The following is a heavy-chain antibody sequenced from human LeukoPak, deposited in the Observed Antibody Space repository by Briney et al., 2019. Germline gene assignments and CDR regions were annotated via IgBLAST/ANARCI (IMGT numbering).Heavy chain of an antibody. CDR1: GGSISGYY. V-gene: IGHV4-34*01. CDR2: INHSGST. Sequence: SETLSLTCTVSGGSISGYYWSWIRQPPGKGLEWIGEINHSGSTNYNPSLKSRVTISVDTSKNQFSLKLSSVTAADTAVYYCAMGATYYYYYGMDVWGQGTTVTVSS. J-gene: IGHJ6*02. CDR3: AMGATYYYYYGMDV. D-gene: IGHD1-26*01.